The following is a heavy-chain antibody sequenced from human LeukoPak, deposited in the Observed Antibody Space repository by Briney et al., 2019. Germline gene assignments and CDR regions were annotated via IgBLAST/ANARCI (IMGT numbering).Heavy chain of an antibody. CDR2: INHSGST. Sequence: SETLSLTCAVYGGSFSGYYWSWIRQPPGKGLEWIGEINHSGSTNYNPSLKSRVTISVDTSKNQFSLKLSSVTAADAAVYYCARHGHDILTGTDYWGQGTLVTVSS. J-gene: IGHJ4*02. D-gene: IGHD3-9*01. CDR3: ARHGHDILTGTDY. V-gene: IGHV4-34*01. CDR1: GGSFSGYY.